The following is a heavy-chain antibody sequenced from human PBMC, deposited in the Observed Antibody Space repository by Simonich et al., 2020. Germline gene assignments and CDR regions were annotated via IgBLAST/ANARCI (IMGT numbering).Heavy chain of an antibody. CDR2: IYHRGST. D-gene: IGHD6-13*01. CDR3: ARVGYSNYYYYGMDV. CDR1: GYSISSGYY. J-gene: IGHJ6*02. V-gene: IGHV4-38-2*01. Sequence: HVQLQESGPGLVKPSETLSLTCAVSGYSISSGYYWGWIRQPPGKGLEWIGSIYHRGSTYYNPSLKGRVTISVDTSKNQFSLKLSSVTAADTAVYYGARVGYSNYYYYGMDVWGQGTTVTVSS.